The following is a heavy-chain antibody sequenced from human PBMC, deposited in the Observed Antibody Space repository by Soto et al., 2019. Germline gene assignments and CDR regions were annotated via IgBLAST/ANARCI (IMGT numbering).Heavy chain of an antibody. V-gene: IGHV1-46*01. CDR3: GRADYYDSSGFYYDC. Sequence: ASVKVSCKASGYIFTNHYIHWVRRAPGQGLEWMGIINPSGGSTNYLQKFQGRITMTRDTSTSTVYMELSSLRSEDTAVYFCGRADYYDSSGFYYDCWGQGTLVTVSS. J-gene: IGHJ4*02. D-gene: IGHD3-22*01. CDR1: GYIFTNHY. CDR2: INPSGGST.